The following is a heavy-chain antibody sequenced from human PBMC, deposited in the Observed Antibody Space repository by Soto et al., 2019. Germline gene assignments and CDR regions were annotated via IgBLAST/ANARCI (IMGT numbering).Heavy chain of an antibody. Sequence: ASVKVSCKTSGYSFTSYYMHWVRQAPGQGLEWMGIINPSGGTTTYAEKLQGRVTMTRDTSTSTVYMELSSLRSDDTAVYYCATGTGTTSWGQGTMVTVSS. CDR3: ATGTGTTS. CDR2: INPSGGTT. CDR1: GYSFTSYY. D-gene: IGHD1-1*01. V-gene: IGHV1-46*03. J-gene: IGHJ3*01.